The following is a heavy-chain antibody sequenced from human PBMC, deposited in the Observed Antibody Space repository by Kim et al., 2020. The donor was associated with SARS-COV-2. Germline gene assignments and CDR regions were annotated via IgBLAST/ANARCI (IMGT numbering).Heavy chain of an antibody. J-gene: IGHJ6*02. Sequence: GGSLRLSCAASGFTFSTYWMHWVRQAPGKGLVWVSRMNSDGSSTSYADSVKGRFTISRDNAKNTLYLQMNSLRAEDTAVYYCARDQYCSVGSCFYYYYGMDVWGQGTTVTVSS. CDR1: GFTFSTYW. V-gene: IGHV3-74*01. D-gene: IGHD2-15*01. CDR3: ARDQYCSVGSCFYYYYGMDV. CDR2: MNSDGSST.